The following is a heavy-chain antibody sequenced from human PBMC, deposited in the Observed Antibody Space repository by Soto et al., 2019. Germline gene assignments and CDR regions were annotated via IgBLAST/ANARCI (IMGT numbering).Heavy chain of an antibody. V-gene: IGHV3-9*01. D-gene: IGHD1-26*01. CDR2: INWKSDI. CDR3: ARDLGWGSYFRGAFDI. Sequence: TGGSLRLSCAVSGFTFDDNAMHWVRQAPEKGLEWVSGINWKSDIGYADSVKGRFTISRDNAENSLYLQMNSLRAEDTAVYYCARDLGWGSYFRGAFDIWGQGTMVT. J-gene: IGHJ3*02. CDR1: GFTFDDNA.